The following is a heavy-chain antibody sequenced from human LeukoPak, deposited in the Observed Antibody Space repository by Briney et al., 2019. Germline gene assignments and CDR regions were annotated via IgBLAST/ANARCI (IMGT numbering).Heavy chain of an antibody. J-gene: IGHJ3*01. D-gene: IGHD4-17*01. V-gene: IGHV3-23*01. CDR3: GRDPNGDYVGAFEF. CDR2: SSSGGANT. CDR1: GFTFSEYA. Sequence: GGSLRLSCAASGFTFSEYALVWVRQAPGKGLEWISASSSGGANTLYADAVKGRFTISRDNSKNTLYLQMDSLRAEDTAVYFCGRDPNGDYVGAFEFWGHGTMVTVSS.